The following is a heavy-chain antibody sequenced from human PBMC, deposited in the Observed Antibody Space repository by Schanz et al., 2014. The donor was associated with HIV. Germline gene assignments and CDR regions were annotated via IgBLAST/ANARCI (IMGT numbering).Heavy chain of an antibody. CDR2: IYYSGST. J-gene: IGHJ4*02. V-gene: IGHV4-59*08. Sequence: QVQLQESGPGLVKPSETLSLTCTVSGGSISSYYWSWIRQPPGKGLEWIGYIYYSGSTNYNPSLKSRVTISVDTSKNQFSLKLSSVTAADTAVYYCARLRTYDSADYWGQGTLVTVSS. CDR1: GGSISSYY. D-gene: IGHD3-22*01. CDR3: ARLRTYDSADY.